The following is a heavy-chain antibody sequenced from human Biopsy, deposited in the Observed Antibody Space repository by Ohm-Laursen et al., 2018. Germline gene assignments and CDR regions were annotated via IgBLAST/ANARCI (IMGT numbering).Heavy chain of an antibody. CDR3: ARSFGVVINFEHNWFDP. CDR1: GATFSKYA. J-gene: IGHJ5*02. Sequence: SSVKVSCKASGATFSKYAINWLRQAPGQGLEWMGGINPMFGTAKYAQRFQGRVTITADKSTSTADMELSSLRSDDTAVYYCARSFGVVINFEHNWFDPWGQGTLVTVSS. D-gene: IGHD3-3*01. V-gene: IGHV1-69*06. CDR2: INPMFGTA.